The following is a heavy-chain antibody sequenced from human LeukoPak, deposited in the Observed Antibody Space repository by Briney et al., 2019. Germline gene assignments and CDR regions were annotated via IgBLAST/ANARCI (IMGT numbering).Heavy chain of an antibody. CDR3: ARHLNYYGSGSYGACYYYGMDV. J-gene: IGHJ6*02. Sequence: SETLSLTCTVSGGSISSGGYYWSWIRQPPGKGLEWIGYIYHSGSTHYNPSLESRVTMSGDTSKNQLSLRLTSVTAADTAVYYCARHLNYYGSGSYGACYYYGMDVWGQGTTVTVSS. D-gene: IGHD3-10*01. V-gene: IGHV4-30-2*01. CDR2: IYHSGST. CDR1: GGSISSGGYY.